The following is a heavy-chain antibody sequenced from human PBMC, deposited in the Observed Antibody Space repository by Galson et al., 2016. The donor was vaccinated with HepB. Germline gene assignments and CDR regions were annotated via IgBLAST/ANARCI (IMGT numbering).Heavy chain of an antibody. V-gene: IGHV3-9*01. D-gene: IGHD7-27*01. CDR1: GFTFDDYA. Sequence: SLRLSCAASGFTFDDYAMHWVRQVPGKGLEWVSGISWNSGSLDYADSVRGRFTISRDNAKNSLYLQMNSLRPEDTALYYCAKDILGSGFDYWGQGTLVTVSS. CDR2: ISWNSGSL. CDR3: AKDILGSGFDY. J-gene: IGHJ4*02.